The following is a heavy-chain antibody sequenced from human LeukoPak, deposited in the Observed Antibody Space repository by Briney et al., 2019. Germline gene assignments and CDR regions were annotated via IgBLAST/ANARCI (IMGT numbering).Heavy chain of an antibody. D-gene: IGHD6-13*01. CDR3: AKGGSSSWYGYYYYGMDV. CDR1: GFTFDDYA. CDR2: ISWNSGSI. Sequence: GRSLRLSCAASGFTFDDYAMHWVRQAPGKGLKWVSGISWNSGSIGYADSVKGRFTISRDNAKNSLYLQMNSLRAEDTALYYCAKGGSSSWYGYYYYGMDVWGQGTTVTVSS. V-gene: IGHV3-9*01. J-gene: IGHJ6*02.